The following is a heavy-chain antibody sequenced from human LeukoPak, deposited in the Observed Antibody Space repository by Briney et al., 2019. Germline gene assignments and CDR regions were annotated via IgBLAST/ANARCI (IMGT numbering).Heavy chain of an antibody. CDR1: GFTFSDYY. J-gene: IGHJ4*02. Sequence: PGGSLRLSCAASGFTFSDYYMSWIRQAPGKGLEWVSYISSSGSTIYYADSVKGRFTISRDNAKNSLYLQMNSLRVEDTAVYYCARYYSSGYYSNYWGQGTLVTVSS. CDR3: ARYYSSGYYSNY. V-gene: IGHV3-11*01. D-gene: IGHD3-22*01. CDR2: ISSSGSTI.